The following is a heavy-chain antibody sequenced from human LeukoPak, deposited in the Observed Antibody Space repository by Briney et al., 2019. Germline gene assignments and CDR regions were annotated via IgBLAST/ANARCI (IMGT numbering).Heavy chain of an antibody. Sequence: SEPLSLTCAVYGGSFSGYYWSWIRQPPGKGLEWIGEINHWGSTNYNPSLKSRVTMSVDTSKNQFSLKLSSVTAADTAVYYCARVAKAEPKSGYLNWFGPWGQGTLVTVSS. CDR3: ARVAKAEPKSGYLNWFGP. CDR1: GGSFSGYY. D-gene: IGHD3-22*01. V-gene: IGHV4-34*01. J-gene: IGHJ5*02. CDR2: INHWGST.